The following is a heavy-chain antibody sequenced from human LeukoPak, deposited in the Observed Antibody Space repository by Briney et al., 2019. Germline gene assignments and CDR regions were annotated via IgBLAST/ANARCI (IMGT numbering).Heavy chain of an antibody. V-gene: IGHV3-21*01. J-gene: IGHJ4*02. CDR1: GFTFSSYS. Sequence: GGSLRLSCAASGFTFSSYSMNWVRQAPGKGLEWVSSIGSSSSYIYYADSVKGRFTISRDNAKNSLYLQMNSLRAEDTAVYYCARDPDPLEGMPDGYWGQGTLVTVSS. CDR2: IGSSSSYI. D-gene: IGHD5-24*01. CDR3: ARDPDPLEGMPDGY.